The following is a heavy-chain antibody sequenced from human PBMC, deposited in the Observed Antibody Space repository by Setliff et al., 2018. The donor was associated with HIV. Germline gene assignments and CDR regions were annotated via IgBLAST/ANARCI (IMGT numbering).Heavy chain of an antibody. J-gene: IGHJ6*02. CDR3: ASGILTGYGMDV. D-gene: IGHD3-9*01. Sequence: ASVKVSCKASGYTFTGYYMHWVRQAPGQGLEWMGIINPTGGKTNYAQKFQGRVTMTRDTSTSTAYMELSSLRSEDTAVYYCASGILTGYGMDVWGQGTTVTVSS. CDR1: GYTFTGYY. CDR2: INPTGGKT. V-gene: IGHV1-46*01.